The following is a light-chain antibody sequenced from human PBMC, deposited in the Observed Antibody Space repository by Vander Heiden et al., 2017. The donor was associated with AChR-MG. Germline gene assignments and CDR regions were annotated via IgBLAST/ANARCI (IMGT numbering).Light chain of an antibody. Sequence: DIQMTQSPSSLSASVGDRVTITCRASQSITTFLNWYQQTPGKAPKLLIYSASSLQHGVPSRFSGSGSGTDFTLTISSLQPEDFATYYCQQNDLTPLTFGPGTKVDVK. V-gene: IGKV1-39*01. CDR1: QSITTF. J-gene: IGKJ3*01. CDR3: QQNDLTPLT. CDR2: SAS.